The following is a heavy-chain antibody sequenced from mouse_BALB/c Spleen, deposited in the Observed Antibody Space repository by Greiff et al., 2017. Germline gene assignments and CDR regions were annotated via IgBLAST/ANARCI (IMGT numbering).Heavy chain of an antibody. D-gene: IGHD1-1*01. Sequence: QVQLQQSGAELVKPGASVKLSCKASGYTFTSYYMYWVKQRPGQGLEWIGEINPSNGGTNFNEKFKSKATLTVDKSSSTAYMQLSSLTSEDSAVYYCSRRMGYYGAMDYWGQGTSVTVSS. CDR3: SRRMGYYGAMDY. V-gene: IGHV1-53*01. CDR2: INPSNGGT. J-gene: IGHJ4*01. CDR1: GYTFTSYY.